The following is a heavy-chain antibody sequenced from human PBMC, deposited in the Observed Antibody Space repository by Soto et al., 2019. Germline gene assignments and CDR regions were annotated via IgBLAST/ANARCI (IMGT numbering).Heavy chain of an antibody. J-gene: IGHJ4*02. V-gene: IGHV1-69*13. CDR1: GGTFSSYA. D-gene: IGHD3-22*01. CDR3: AILISGNYYDSSGYPHVSDY. Sequence: GASVKVSCKASGGTFSSYAISWVRQAPGQGLEWMGGIIPIFGTANYAQKFRGRVTITADESTSTAYMELSSLRSEDTAVYYCAILISGNYYDSSGYPHVSDYWGQGTLVTVSS. CDR2: IIPIFGTA.